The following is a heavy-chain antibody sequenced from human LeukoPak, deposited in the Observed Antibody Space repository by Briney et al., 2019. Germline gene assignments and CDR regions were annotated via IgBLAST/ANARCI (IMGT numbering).Heavy chain of an antibody. CDR3: AKDRGGYTVTTRPYYYYYGMDV. CDR2: ISWNSGSI. D-gene: IGHD4-17*01. CDR1: GFTFDDYA. J-gene: IGHJ6*02. V-gene: IGHV3-9*01. Sequence: PGRSLRLSCAASGFTFDDYAVHWVRQAPGKGLEWVSGISWNSGSIGYADSVKGRFTISRDNAKNSLYLQMNSLRAEDTALYYCAKDRGGYTVTTRPYYYYYGMDVWGQGTTVTVSS.